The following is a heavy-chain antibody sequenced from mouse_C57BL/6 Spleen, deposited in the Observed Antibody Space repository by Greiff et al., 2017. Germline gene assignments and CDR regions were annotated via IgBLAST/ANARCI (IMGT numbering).Heavy chain of an antibody. V-gene: IGHV5-9-1*02. D-gene: IGHD4-1*02. CDR2: ISSGGDYI. J-gene: IGHJ1*03. Sequence: EVQLVESGEGLVKPGGSLKLSCAASGFTFSSYAMSWVRQTPEKRLEWVAYISSGGDYIYYADTVKGRFTISRDNARNTLYLQMSSLKSEDTAMYYCTREGSTGTSDWYFDVWGTGTTVTVSS. CDR3: TREGSTGTSDWYFDV. CDR1: GFTFSSYA.